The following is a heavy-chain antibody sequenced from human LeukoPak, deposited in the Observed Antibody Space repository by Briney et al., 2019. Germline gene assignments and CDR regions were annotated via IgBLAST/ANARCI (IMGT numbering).Heavy chain of an antibody. D-gene: IGHD6-6*01. CDR2: ISYDGSNK. Sequence: GGSLRLSCAASGFTFSSYAMHWVRQAPGKGLEWVAVISYDGSNKYYADSVKGRFTISRDNSKNTLYLQMNSLRAEDTAVYYCARDAGLDSSSSYMDVWGKGTTVTVSS. CDR1: GFTFSSYA. CDR3: ARDAGLDSSSSYMDV. V-gene: IGHV3-30-3*01. J-gene: IGHJ6*03.